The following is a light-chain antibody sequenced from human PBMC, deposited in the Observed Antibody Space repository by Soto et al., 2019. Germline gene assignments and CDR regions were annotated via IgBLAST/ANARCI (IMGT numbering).Light chain of an antibody. CDR3: MQGTHWPIT. CDR2: KVS. CDR1: GSPVHSDGIAY. J-gene: IGKJ5*01. V-gene: IGKV2-30*02. Sequence: VAMPQSPRSPPVSLGRPAAISCKSNGSPVHSDGIAYFSWFQQRPGRSPRRLIYKVSNRDSGVPARFSGSGSGTDFALKISRVEAEDVGVYYCMQGTHWPITFGQGTRLEIK.